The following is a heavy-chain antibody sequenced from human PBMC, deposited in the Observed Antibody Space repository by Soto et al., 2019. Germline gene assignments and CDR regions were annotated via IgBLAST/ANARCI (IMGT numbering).Heavy chain of an antibody. CDR1: GGSFSGYY. CDR3: ARAGPGGSGSYFY. V-gene: IGHV4-34*01. J-gene: IGHJ4*02. D-gene: IGHD3-10*01. Sequence: QVQLQQWGAGLLKPSETLSLTCAVYGGSFSGYYCSWIRQPPGKGLEWIGEINHSGSTNYNPSLKRRVTISVDTSKNQFSLKLSSVTAADTAVYYCARAGPGGSGSYFYWGQGTLVTVSS. CDR2: INHSGST.